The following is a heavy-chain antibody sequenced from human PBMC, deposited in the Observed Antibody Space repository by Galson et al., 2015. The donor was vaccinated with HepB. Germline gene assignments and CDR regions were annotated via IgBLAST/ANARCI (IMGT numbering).Heavy chain of an antibody. CDR3: ARAPGRSASYDY. V-gene: IGHV3-30-3*01. CDR2: ISFDGSDI. D-gene: IGHD3-16*01. Sequence: SLRLSCAASGITFSTYAMNWVRQAPGKGLEWVAVISFDGSDIHYADSVKGRFTISRDNSKNTLSLQMDSLRLEDTAVYFCARAPGRSASYDYWGQGTLVTVSS. J-gene: IGHJ4*02. CDR1: GITFSTYA.